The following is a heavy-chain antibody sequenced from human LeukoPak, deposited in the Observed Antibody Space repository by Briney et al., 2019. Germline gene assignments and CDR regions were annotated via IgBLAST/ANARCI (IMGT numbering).Heavy chain of an antibody. Sequence: ASVKVSCKTSGYTFTNLDINWLRQAPGQGLEWMGWMSPNSGDTGYAQKFQGRVSMTRDIFKSTAYMELSSLRSEDTAVYYCASRPGVYYYDSSGSFDYWGQGTLVTVSS. CDR2: MSPNSGDT. J-gene: IGHJ4*02. CDR3: ASRPGVYYYDSSGSFDY. V-gene: IGHV1-8*01. CDR1: GYTFTNLD. D-gene: IGHD3-22*01.